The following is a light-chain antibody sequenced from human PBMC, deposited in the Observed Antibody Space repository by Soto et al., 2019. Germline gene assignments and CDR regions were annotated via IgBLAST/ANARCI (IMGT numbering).Light chain of an antibody. CDR1: QSIANY. V-gene: IGKV1-39*01. CDR3: QQNYSPPPIT. J-gene: IGKJ5*01. CDR2: AAS. Sequence: DIQMTQSPSSLSASVGDRVTITCRASQSIANYLNWYQQKPGKAPKLLIYAASSLQSGVPSRFSGSGSGTYFTLTISSLQPEDFATYFCQQNYSPPPITFGQGTRLEI.